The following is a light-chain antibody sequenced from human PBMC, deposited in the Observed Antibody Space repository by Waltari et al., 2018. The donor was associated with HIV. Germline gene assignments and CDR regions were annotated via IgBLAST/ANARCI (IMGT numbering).Light chain of an antibody. Sequence: DIVMTQSPLSLPVSPGEPASISCRSSQSLLHSIGYSYLDWYLQKPGQSPQLLIYLGSLRASGVPDRFSGSGSGTDFTLKISRVEAEDVGIYYCMQALQSPVTFGQGTRLAIK. V-gene: IGKV2-28*01. CDR3: MQALQSPVT. CDR1: QSLLHSIGYSY. J-gene: IGKJ5*01. CDR2: LGS.